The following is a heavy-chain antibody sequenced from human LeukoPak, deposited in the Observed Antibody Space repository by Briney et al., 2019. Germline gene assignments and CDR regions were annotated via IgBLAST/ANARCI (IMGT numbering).Heavy chain of an antibody. V-gene: IGHV4-30-4*08. CDR3: ASGGIAARRGFDY. CDR1: GGSISSGDYY. CDR2: IYYSTST. J-gene: IGHJ4*02. Sequence: SETLSLTCTVSGGSISSGDYYWSWIRQPPGKGLEWIGYIYYSTSTYYNPSLKSRVTISVDTSKNQFSLKLSSVTAADTAVYYCASGGIAARRGFDYWRQGTLVTVSS. D-gene: IGHD6-6*01.